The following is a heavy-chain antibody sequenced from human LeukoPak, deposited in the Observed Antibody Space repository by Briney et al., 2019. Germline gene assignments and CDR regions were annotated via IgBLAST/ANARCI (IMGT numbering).Heavy chain of an antibody. CDR3: ARAGIAAAGALNCYYYMDV. CDR2: IYTSGST. CDR1: GGSISSYY. D-gene: IGHD6-13*01. V-gene: IGHV4-4*07. J-gene: IGHJ6*03. Sequence: PSETLSLTCTVSGGSISSYYWSWIRQPAGKGLEWIGRIYTSGSTNYNPSLKSRVTMSVDTSKNQFSLKLSSVTAADTAVYYCARAGIAAAGALNCYYYMDVWGKGTTVTVSS.